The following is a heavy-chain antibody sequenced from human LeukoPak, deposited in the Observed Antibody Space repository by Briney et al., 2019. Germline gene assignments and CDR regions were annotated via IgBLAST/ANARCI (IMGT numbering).Heavy chain of an antibody. J-gene: IGHJ4*02. CDR1: GYTFTSHD. Sequence: ASVKVSCKASGYTFTSHDINWVRQAAGQGLEWMGWMNPNSGNSGYAQNFQGRVIMTRDTSISTAYMGLHSLRSEDTAVYYCARGYSPTIRTTGNDYWGQGTLVTVSS. V-gene: IGHV1-8*01. D-gene: IGHD1-1*01. CDR3: ARGYSPTIRTTGNDY. CDR2: MNPNSGNS.